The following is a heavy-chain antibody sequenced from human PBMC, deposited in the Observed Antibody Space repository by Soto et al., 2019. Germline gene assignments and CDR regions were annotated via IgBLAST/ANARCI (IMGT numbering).Heavy chain of an antibody. Sequence: QVQLVQSGAEVKKPGASVKVSCKASGYTFTSYAMHWVRQAPGQRLEWMGWINAGNGNTKYSQKFQGRVTITRDTSASTAYMELSSLRSDDTAVYYCARDPGYSYVYNWGQGTLVTFSS. D-gene: IGHD5-18*01. CDR3: ARDPGYSYVYN. CDR2: INAGNGNT. J-gene: IGHJ4*02. CDR1: GYTFTSYA. V-gene: IGHV1-3*01.